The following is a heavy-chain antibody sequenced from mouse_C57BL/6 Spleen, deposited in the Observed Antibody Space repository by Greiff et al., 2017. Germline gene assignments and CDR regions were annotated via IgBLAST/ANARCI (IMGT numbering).Heavy chain of an antibody. D-gene: IGHD4-1*01. CDR1: GYTFTSYW. J-gene: IGHJ2*01. V-gene: IGHV1-50*01. CDR2: IDPSDSYT. CDR3: ARGNWEDY. Sequence: QVQLQQPGAELVKPGASVKLSCKASGYTFTSYWMQWVKQRPGQGLEWIGYIDPSDSYTNYNQKFKGKATLTVDTSSSTAYMQLSSLTAEDSAVYYCARGNWEDYWGQGTTLTVSS.